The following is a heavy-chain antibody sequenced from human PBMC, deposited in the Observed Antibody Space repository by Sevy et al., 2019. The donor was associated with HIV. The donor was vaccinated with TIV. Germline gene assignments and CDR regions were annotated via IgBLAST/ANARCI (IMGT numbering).Heavy chain of an antibody. CDR1: GGSISSYY. D-gene: IGHD6-19*01. Sequence: SETLSLTCTVSGGSISSYYWSWIRQPAGKGLEWIGRIYSSGSTNYNPSLKSRVTMSVDTSKNHFSLKLSSVTAADTAVDYCAGGRYSSGWFDAFDIWGQGTMVTVSS. V-gene: IGHV4-4*07. CDR3: AGGRYSSGWFDAFDI. J-gene: IGHJ3*02. CDR2: IYSSGST.